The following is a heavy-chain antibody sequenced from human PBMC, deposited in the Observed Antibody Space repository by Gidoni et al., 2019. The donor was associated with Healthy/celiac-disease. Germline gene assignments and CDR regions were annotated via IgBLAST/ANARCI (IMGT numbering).Heavy chain of an antibody. Sequence: EVQLVESGGGLVQPGGSLRLSCAASGSTVSSNYMSWVRQAPGKGLEWVSVIYSGGSKYYADSVKGRFTISRDNAKNTLYLQMNSLRAEDTAVYYCASQGYGDYRDPNYYYYGMDVWGQGTTVTVSS. CDR3: ASQGYGDYRDPNYYYYGMDV. V-gene: IGHV3-66*04. J-gene: IGHJ6*02. D-gene: IGHD4-17*01. CDR1: GSTVSSNY. CDR2: IYSGGSK.